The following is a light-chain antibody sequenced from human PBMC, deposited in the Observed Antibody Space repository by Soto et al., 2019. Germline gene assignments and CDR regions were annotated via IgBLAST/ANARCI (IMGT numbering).Light chain of an antibody. V-gene: IGLV2-14*01. CDR2: DVT. Sequence: QSGLTQPASVSGSPGQSITISCAGSSGDIGGNNYVSWFQQHPGKAPKVILHDVTIRPSGVSNRFSGSKSGNTASLTISGIQAEDEAMYYCNSFTTPSTLLFGGGTKVTVL. CDR3: NSFTTPSTLL. CDR1: SGDIGGNNY. J-gene: IGLJ3*02.